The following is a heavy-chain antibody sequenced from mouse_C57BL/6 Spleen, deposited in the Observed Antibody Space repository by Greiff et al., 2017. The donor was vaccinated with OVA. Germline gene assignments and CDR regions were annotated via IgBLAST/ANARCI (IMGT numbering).Heavy chain of an antibody. CDR2: INPNNGGT. CDR1: GYTFTDYN. D-gene: IGHD1-1*01. Sequence: EVQLQQSGPELVKPGASVKIPCKASGYTFTDYNMDWVKQSQGKSLEWIGDINPNNGGTIYHQKFKGKATLTVDKSSSTAYMELRSLTSEDTAVYYCARSDYYGSSYRAMDYWGQGTSVTVSS. V-gene: IGHV1-18*01. J-gene: IGHJ4*01. CDR3: ARSDYYGSSYRAMDY.